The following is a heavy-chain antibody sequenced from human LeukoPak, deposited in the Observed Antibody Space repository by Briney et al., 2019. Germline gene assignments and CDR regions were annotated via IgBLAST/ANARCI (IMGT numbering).Heavy chain of an antibody. D-gene: IGHD3-16*01. CDR3: ARAFGGGDY. V-gene: IGHV1-18*01. CDR2: ISAYNGNT. J-gene: IGHJ4*02. Sequence: VASVKVSCKASGYTFTSYGISWVRQPPGQGLEWMGWISAYNGNTNYAQKLQGRVTMTTDTYTSTAHMELRSLRSDDTAVYYCARAFGGGDYWGQGTLVTVSS. CDR1: GYTFTSYG.